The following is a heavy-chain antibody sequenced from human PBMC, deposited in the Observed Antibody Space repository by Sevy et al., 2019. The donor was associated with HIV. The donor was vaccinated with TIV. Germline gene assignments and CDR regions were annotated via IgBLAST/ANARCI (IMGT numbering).Heavy chain of an antibody. V-gene: IGHV3-30*18. J-gene: IGHJ6*02. D-gene: IGHD3-3*01. CDR3: AKDWRWQQPIYGMNV. CDR2: ISHAGTKK. Sequence: GGSLRLSCTASGFSFSNYGMHWVRQAPGKGLDWVAFISHAGTKKYYLDSVEGRFTISRDNSKNTVDLQLNSLSAEDAALYYCAKDWRWQQPIYGMNVWGQGTRVTVSS. CDR1: GFSFSNYG.